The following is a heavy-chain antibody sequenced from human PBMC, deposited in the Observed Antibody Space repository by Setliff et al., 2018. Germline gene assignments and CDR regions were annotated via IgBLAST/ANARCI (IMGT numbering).Heavy chain of an antibody. J-gene: IGHJ4*02. CDR3: ARRETYYNFWSGDYAY. V-gene: IGHV4-34*01. D-gene: IGHD3-3*01. Sequence: PSETLSLTCAVYGGSFSGYYWSWIRQPPGKGLEWIGEINHSGSTNYNPSLKSRVTISVDTSKNQFSLKLSSVTAADTAVYYCARRETYYNFWSGDYAYWGQGTLVTV. CDR1: GGSFSGYY. CDR2: INHSGST.